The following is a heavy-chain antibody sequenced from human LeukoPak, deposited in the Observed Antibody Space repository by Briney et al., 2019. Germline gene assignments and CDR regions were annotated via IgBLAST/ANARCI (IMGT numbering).Heavy chain of an antibody. CDR2: IYYSGST. J-gene: IGHJ3*02. CDR1: GGSISSSSYY. CDR3: ARGGLAACRI. Sequence: SETLSLTCTVSGGSISSSSYYWGWIRQPPGKGLEWIGSIYYSGSTYYNPSLKSRVTISVDTSKNQFSLKLSSVTAADTAVHYCARGGLAACRIWGQGTMVTVSS. D-gene: IGHD3-16*01. V-gene: IGHV4-39*07.